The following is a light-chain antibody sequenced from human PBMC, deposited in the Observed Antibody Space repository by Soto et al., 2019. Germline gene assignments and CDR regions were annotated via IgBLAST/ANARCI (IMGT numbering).Light chain of an antibody. Sequence: DIQMTQSPSTLSASVGDRVTMGGRASQSISSWLAWYQQKPGKAPKLLIYKASSLESGVPSRFSGSGSGTEFTLTISSLQPDDFATYYCQQYNSYSRTFGQGTKVDI. CDR1: QSISSW. CDR3: QQYNSYSRT. J-gene: IGKJ1*01. V-gene: IGKV1-5*03. CDR2: KAS.